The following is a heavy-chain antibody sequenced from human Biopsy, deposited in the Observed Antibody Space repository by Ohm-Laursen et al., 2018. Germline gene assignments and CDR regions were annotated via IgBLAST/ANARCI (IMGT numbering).Heavy chain of an antibody. CDR2: IIPIPNVA. D-gene: IGHD1-26*01. J-gene: IGHJ5*02. CDR3: ARGEGSSWFDP. CDR1: GDSFTSYA. Sequence: SVKVSCKASGDSFTSYAIGWVRQAPRQGLEWMGGIIPIPNVATYAQKFQGRITITADESTSTAYMELNSLTSDDTAVYFCARGEGSSWFDPWGHGTLVTVSS. V-gene: IGHV1-69*10.